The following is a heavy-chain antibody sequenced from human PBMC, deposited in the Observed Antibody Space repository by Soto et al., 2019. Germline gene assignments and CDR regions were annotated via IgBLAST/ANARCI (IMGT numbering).Heavy chain of an antibody. CDR2: INPSGGST. J-gene: IGHJ6*02. CDR1: GYTFTSYY. D-gene: IGHD3-10*01. CDR3: ARHYGSGTPWLDHYYGMDV. Sequence: RASVKVSCKASGYTFTSYYMHWVRQAPGQGLEWMGIINPSGGSTSYAQKFQGRVTMTRDTSTSTVYMELSSLRSEDTAVYYCARHYGSGTPWLDHYYGMDVWGQGTTVTVSS. V-gene: IGHV1-46*01.